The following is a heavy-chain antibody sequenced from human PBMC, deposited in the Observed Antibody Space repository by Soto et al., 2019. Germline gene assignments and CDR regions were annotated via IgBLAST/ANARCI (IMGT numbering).Heavy chain of an antibody. J-gene: IGHJ4*02. CDR1: GGSVSNKTYY. Sequence: PSETLSLTCSVSGGSVSNKTYYWSWIRQPPGKRLEWIGYVYYSGTTNYNPSLKSRVTISVDLSKNQFSLRLSSVTTADTALYYCARGYCSGGSCNLDYWGQGTLVTVSS. D-gene: IGHD2-15*01. CDR3: ARGYCSGGSCNLDY. V-gene: IGHV4-61*01. CDR2: VYYSGTT.